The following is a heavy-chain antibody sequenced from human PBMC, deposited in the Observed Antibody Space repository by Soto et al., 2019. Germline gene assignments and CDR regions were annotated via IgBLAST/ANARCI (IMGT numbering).Heavy chain of an antibody. CDR2: IGGTDGDSDGVP. V-gene: IGHV3-23*01. D-gene: IGHD7-27*01. J-gene: IGHJ3*01. CDR1: GFILNNYA. CDR3: VKRGRNWGAFDF. Sequence: VQLLESGGDLVQPGGSLRLSCVASGFILNNYAMSWVRQAPGKGLEWVSTIGGTDGDSDGVPWVEDPVKGRFTISRDSSANTLFLHMDNLRAEDSALYYCVKRGRNWGAFDFWGQGTTVVVSS.